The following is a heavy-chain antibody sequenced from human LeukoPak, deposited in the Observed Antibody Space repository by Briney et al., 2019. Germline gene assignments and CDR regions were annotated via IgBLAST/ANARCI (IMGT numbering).Heavy chain of an antibody. D-gene: IGHD3-22*01. CDR1: GFTFSSYA. J-gene: IGHJ5*02. Sequence: PGGSLRLSCAASGFTFSSYAMSWVRQAPGKGLEWVSAISGSGGSTYNADSVKGRFTISRANSKYTLYLQMHSLRAEDTAVYYCAKDRFRGYVSWFDPWGQGTLVTVSS. CDR2: ISGSGGST. CDR3: AKDRFRGYVSWFDP. V-gene: IGHV3-23*01.